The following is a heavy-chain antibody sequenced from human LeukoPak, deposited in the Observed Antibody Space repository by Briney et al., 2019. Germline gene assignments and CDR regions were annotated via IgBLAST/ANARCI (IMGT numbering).Heavy chain of an antibody. CDR3: AREERYSSSWYGNYYYYDGMDV. Sequence: GGSLRLSCAASGFTFSSYGMHWVRQAPGKGLEWVAVIWYDGSNKYYADSVKGRFTISRDNSKNTLYLQMNSLRAEDTAVYYCAREERYSSSWYGNYYYYDGMDVWGQGTTVTVSS. CDR2: IWYDGSNK. V-gene: IGHV3-33*01. CDR1: GFTFSSYG. J-gene: IGHJ6*02. D-gene: IGHD6-13*01.